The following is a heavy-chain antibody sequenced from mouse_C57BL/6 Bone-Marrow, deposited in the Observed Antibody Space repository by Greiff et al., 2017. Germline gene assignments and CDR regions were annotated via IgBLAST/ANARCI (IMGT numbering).Heavy chain of an antibody. Sequence: EVKLMESGPGLVKPSQSLSLTCSVTGYSITSGYYWNWIRQFPGNKLEWMGYISYDGSNKYNPSLKNRIFITRDTSKNQFFLKLNSVTTEDTATYYCAETMVTTVAYYYAMDYWGQGTSVTVSS. D-gene: IGHD2-2*01. CDR2: ISYDGSN. CDR1: GYSITSGYY. J-gene: IGHJ4*01. CDR3: AETMVTTVAYYYAMDY. V-gene: IGHV3-6*01.